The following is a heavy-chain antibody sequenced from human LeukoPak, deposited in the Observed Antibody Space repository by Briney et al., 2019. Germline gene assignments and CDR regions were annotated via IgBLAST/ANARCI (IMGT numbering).Heavy chain of an antibody. CDR1: GLTFNSYA. CDR3: AKEEGIKWLRSAIDY. Sequence: PGGSLRLSCAASGLTFNSYAMSWVRQAPGKGLEWVSGIGGSGDSTYYADSVKGRFTISRDNSKNTLYLQMNSLRAEDTAVYYCAKEEGIKWLRSAIDYWGQGTLVTVSS. D-gene: IGHD5-12*01. V-gene: IGHV3-23*01. CDR2: IGGSGDST. J-gene: IGHJ4*02.